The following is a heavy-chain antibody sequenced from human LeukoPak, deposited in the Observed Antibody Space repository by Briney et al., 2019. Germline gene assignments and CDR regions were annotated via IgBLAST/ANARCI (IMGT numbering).Heavy chain of an antibody. Sequence: TSETLSLTCAVYGGSFSGYYWNWIRQPPGKGLEWIGEINHSGSTNYNSSLKSRVTISVDTSKNQFSLKLSSVTAADTAVYYCARASFMITFGGIMSWGQGTLVTVSS. J-gene: IGHJ4*02. CDR2: INHSGST. CDR3: ARASFMITFGGIMS. CDR1: GGSFSGYY. D-gene: IGHD3-16*01. V-gene: IGHV4-34*01.